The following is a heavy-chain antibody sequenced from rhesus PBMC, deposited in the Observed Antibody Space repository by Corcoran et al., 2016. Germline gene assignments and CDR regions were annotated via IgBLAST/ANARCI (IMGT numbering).Heavy chain of an antibody. V-gene: IGHV4-80*01. CDR3: ARVISKDGHSLDV. Sequence: QVQLQESGPGLVKPSETLSLTCVVSGPSIRNNWWDRIRQSPGKGLEWMGEINGNSGETNQNPPLKSRVTISKDASKNQLSLRLTSGTAADTAVYYCARVISKDGHSLDVWGRGVLVTVSS. D-gene: IGHD4-23*01. J-gene: IGHJ5-2*02. CDR1: GPSIRNNW. CDR2: INGNSGET.